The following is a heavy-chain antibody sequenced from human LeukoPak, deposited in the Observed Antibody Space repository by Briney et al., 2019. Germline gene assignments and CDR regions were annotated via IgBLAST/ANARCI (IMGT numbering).Heavy chain of an antibody. Sequence: GGSLRLSCAASGFTFSSYGMHWVRQAPGKGLEWVAVISYDGSNKYYADSVKGRFTISRDNSKNTLYLQMNSLRAEDTAVYYCAVAYSSSGYYPVDYWGQGTLVAVSS. D-gene: IGHD3-22*01. CDR3: AVAYSSSGYYPVDY. CDR1: GFTFSSYG. CDR2: ISYDGSNK. J-gene: IGHJ4*01. V-gene: IGHV3-30*03.